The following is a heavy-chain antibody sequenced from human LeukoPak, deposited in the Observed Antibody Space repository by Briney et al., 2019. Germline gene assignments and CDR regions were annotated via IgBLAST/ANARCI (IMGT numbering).Heavy chain of an antibody. J-gene: IGHJ5*02. Sequence: PSETLSLTCTVSGGSISSSSYYWGWIRQPPGKGLEWIGSIYYSGSTYYNPSLKSRVTISVDTSKNQFSLKLSSVTAADTAVYYCARDHQYSSGWSWFDPWGQGTLVTVSS. V-gene: IGHV4-39*07. CDR1: GGSISSSSYY. CDR3: ARDHQYSSGWSWFDP. CDR2: IYYSGST. D-gene: IGHD6-19*01.